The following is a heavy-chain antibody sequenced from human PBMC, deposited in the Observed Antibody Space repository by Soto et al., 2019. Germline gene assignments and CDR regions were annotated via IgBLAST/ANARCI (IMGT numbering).Heavy chain of an antibody. J-gene: IGHJ4*02. Sequence: QVQLVESGGGVVQPGRSLRLSCAASGFTFSSYGMHWVRQAPGKGLEWVAVIWYDGSNKYYADSVKGRFTISRDNSKNPLYLKMNSLRAEDPAVYFCGGGGGAYSYGLYYFDYWGQGTLVTVSS. CDR1: GFTFSSYG. V-gene: IGHV3-33*01. CDR3: GGGGGAYSYGLYYFDY. CDR2: IWYDGSNK. D-gene: IGHD5-18*01.